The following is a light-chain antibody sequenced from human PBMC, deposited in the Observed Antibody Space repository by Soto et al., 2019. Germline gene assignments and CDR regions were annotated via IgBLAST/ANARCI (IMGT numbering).Light chain of an antibody. J-gene: IGKJ4*01. V-gene: IGKV3-15*01. CDR1: QSVASN. Sequence: DIVMTQSPATLSVSPGERVTLSCRASQSVASNLAWYQQRPGQAPRLLIYGASTRATGVPVRFSGSGSGTEFTLTISSLQSEDVAVYYCHHYNNWPHTFGGGTKVEIK. CDR2: GAS. CDR3: HHYNNWPHT.